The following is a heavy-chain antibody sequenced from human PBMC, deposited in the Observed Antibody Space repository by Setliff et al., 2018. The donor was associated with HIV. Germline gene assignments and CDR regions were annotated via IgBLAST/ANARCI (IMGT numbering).Heavy chain of an antibody. Sequence: SETLSLTCTVSGTSINSHYWSWIRQTPGKGLQWIGLIYYTGIPTYNPSLEGRITMSVDRSKNQFSLRLTSVTAADTAMYYCARGFSGWYYFDFWGQGTLVTVSS. V-gene: IGHV4-59*11. CDR2: IYYTGIP. J-gene: IGHJ4*02. CDR1: GTSINSHY. D-gene: IGHD6-19*01. CDR3: ARGFSGWYYFDF.